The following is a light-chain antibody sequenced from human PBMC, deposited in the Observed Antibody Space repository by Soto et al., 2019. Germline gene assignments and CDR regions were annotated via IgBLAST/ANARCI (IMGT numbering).Light chain of an antibody. J-gene: IGLJ1*01. Sequence: QSVLTQPASVSGSPGQSITISCTGTSSDVGGYNYVSWSQQHPGKAPQLMIYEVSNRPSGVPDRFSGSKSGTSASLAITGLQAEDEGDYYCQSYDSTLSARYVFGTGTKLTVL. V-gene: IGLV2-14*01. CDR2: EVS. CDR1: SSDVGGYNY. CDR3: QSYDSTLSARYV.